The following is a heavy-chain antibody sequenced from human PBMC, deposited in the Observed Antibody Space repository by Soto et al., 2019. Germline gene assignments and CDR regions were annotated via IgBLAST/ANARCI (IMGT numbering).Heavy chain of an antibody. Sequence: QVQLVQSGAEVKKPGASVKVSCKASGYTFTGYYMHWVRQAPGQGLEWMGWINPNSGGTNYAQKVPAWGTMTRATSISTASMALSRLRSDDTAVYYGARDARRDEAPMDYWGQGTLVTVSS. J-gene: IGHJ4*02. CDR2: INPNSGGT. CDR1: GYTFTGYY. CDR3: ARDARRDEAPMDY. V-gene: IGHV1-2*04.